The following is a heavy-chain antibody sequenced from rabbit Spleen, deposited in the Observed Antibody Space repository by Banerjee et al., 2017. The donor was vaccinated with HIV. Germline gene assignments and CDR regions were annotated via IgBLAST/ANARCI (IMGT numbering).Heavy chain of an antibody. J-gene: IGHJ4*01. CDR3: ARDLPAVIGWNLNL. CDR2: IGTGTGTS. CDR1: GFSFISGYY. Sequence: QSLEESGGDLVKPGTSLTLTCTASGFSFISGYYMCWVRQAPGKGLEWIGCIGTGTGTSYYASWAKGRFTIAKTSSTTVTLQMTSLTAADTATYFCARDLPAVIGWNLNLWGQGTLVTVS. V-gene: IGHV1S40*01. D-gene: IGHD2-1*01.